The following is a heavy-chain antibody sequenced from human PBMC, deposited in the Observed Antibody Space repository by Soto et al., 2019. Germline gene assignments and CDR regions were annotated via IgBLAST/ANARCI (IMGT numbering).Heavy chain of an antibody. D-gene: IGHD5-12*01. CDR2: IYHSGST. Sequence: QVQLQESGPGLVKPSGTLSLTCAVSGGSISSSNWWSWVRQRPGKGLEWIGEIYHSGSTNYNPSLKSRVTISVDKSKNQFSLTLSSVTAADTAVYYCARDQREGYDYVGMDVWGQGTTVTVSS. V-gene: IGHV4-4*02. J-gene: IGHJ6*02. CDR3: ARDQREGYDYVGMDV. CDR1: GGSISSSNW.